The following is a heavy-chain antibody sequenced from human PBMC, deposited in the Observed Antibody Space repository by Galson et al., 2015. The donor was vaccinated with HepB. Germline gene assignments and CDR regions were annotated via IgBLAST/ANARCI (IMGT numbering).Heavy chain of an antibody. CDR3: AHRHSRDFGSGSYYNF. D-gene: IGHD3-10*01. CDR2: IYWDDDK. V-gene: IGHV2-5*02. Sequence: PALVKPTQTLTLTCSFSGFSLNTSGVGVGWIRQPPGKALEWLALIYWDDDKRYSPSLNNRLTITKDPSKNQVVLTMTNMDPVDTATYYCAHRHSRDFGSGSYYNFWGQGTLVTVSS. J-gene: IGHJ4*02. CDR1: GFSLNTSGVG.